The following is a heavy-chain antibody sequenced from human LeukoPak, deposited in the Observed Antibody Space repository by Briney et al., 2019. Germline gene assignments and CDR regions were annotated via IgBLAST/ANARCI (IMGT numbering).Heavy chain of an antibody. CDR2: INPSGGST. J-gene: IGHJ5*02. Sequence: ASVKVSCKASGYTFTSYYMHWVRQAPGQGLEWMGIINPSGGSTSYAQKFQGRVTMTRNTSISTAYMELSSLRSEDTAVYYCAREAYDYVWGSYRYWFDPWGQGTLVTVSS. CDR3: AREAYDYVWGSYRYWFDP. CDR1: GYTFTSYY. D-gene: IGHD3-16*02. V-gene: IGHV1-46*01.